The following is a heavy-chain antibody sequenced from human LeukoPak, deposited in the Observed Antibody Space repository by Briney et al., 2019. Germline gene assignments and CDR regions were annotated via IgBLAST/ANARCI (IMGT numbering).Heavy chain of an antibody. J-gene: IGHJ4*02. Sequence: PSETLSLTCTVSGGSISSYYWRWIRLPPGKGLDWIGYIHYSGSANYNPSLKSRVTISVDKPKNQFSLKLNSVTAADTAVYYCARQVDFWSGFFDYWGLGTLVTVSS. CDR3: ARQVDFWSGFFDY. CDR1: GGSISSYY. D-gene: IGHD3-3*01. CDR2: IHYSGSA. V-gene: IGHV4-59*08.